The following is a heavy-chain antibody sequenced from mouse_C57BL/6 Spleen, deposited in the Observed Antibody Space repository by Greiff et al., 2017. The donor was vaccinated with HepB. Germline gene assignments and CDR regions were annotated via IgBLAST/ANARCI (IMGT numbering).Heavy chain of an antibody. CDR2: IDPSDSET. CDR1: GYTFTSYW. D-gene: IGHD3-2*02. Sequence: QVHVKQPGAELVRPGSSVKLSCKASGYTFTSYWMHWVKQRPIQGLEWIGNIDPSDSETHYNQKFKDKATLTVDKSSSTAYMQLSSLTSEDSAVYYCARQAPKTAQVDYWGQGTTLTVSS. V-gene: IGHV1-52*01. CDR3: ARQAPKTAQVDY. J-gene: IGHJ2*01.